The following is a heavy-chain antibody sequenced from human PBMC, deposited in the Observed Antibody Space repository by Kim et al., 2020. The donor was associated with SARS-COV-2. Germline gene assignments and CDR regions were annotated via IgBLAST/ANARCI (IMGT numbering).Heavy chain of an antibody. J-gene: IGHJ4*02. D-gene: IGHD1-26*01. V-gene: IGHV4-39*01. Sequence: TPTLTSRVTLSVDTSKNQFSMTLSSVTAADTAVYYCAPTRYSGSYGFDYWGQGTLVTVSS. CDR3: APTRYSGSYGFDY.